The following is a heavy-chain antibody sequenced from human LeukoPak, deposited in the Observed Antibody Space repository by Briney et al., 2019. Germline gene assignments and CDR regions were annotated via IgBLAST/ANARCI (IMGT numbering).Heavy chain of an antibody. V-gene: IGHV6-1*01. Sequence: SQTLSLTCAISGDSVSSNSAAWNWIRQSPSRGLEWLGRTYYRSKWYNDYAVSVKSRITINPDTSKNQFSLQLNSVTPEDTAVYYCARGEAYYYGSSGPSNWFDPWGQGTLVTVSS. D-gene: IGHD3-22*01. CDR1: GDSVSSNSAA. J-gene: IGHJ5*02. CDR3: ARGEAYYYGSSGPSNWFDP. CDR2: TYYRSKWYN.